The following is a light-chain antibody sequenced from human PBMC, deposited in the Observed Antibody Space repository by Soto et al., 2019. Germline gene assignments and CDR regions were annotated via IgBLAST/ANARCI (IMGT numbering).Light chain of an antibody. CDR3: KSYDSSLSGVV. CDR2: ASS. CDR1: SSNIGAGYD. V-gene: IGLV1-40*01. Sequence: QLVLTQPPSVSGAPGQGVTISCTGASSNIGAGYDVHWYHQIPGTAPKLLMYASSNRPSGVPDRFSGSKSGTSASLAITGLQAEDEGEYYCKSYDSSLSGVVFGGGTKLTVL. J-gene: IGLJ2*01.